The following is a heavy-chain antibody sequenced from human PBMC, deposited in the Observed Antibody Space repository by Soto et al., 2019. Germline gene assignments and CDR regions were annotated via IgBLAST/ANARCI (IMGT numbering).Heavy chain of an antibody. Sequence: ETLSLTCAVYGGSFSGYYWSWIRQPPGKGLEWIGEINHSGSTNYNPSLKSRVTISVDTSKNQFSLKLSSVTAADTAVYYCARGGGYYYYYMDVWGKGTTVTVSS. CDR2: INHSGST. V-gene: IGHV4-34*01. J-gene: IGHJ6*03. CDR3: ARGGGYYYYYMDV. D-gene: IGHD3-16*01. CDR1: GGSFSGYY.